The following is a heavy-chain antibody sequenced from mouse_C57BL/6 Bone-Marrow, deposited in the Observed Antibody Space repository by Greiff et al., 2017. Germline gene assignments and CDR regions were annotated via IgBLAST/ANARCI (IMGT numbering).Heavy chain of an antibody. D-gene: IGHD1-1*01. CDR3: ARNYYYGSSAWFAY. Sequence: VQLQQSGPGLVQPSQSLSITCTVSGFSLTSYGVHWVRQSPGKGLEWLGVIWSGGSTDYNAAFISRLSISKDNAKSKVFFKMNSLQADDTAIYYCARNYYYGSSAWFAYWGQGTLVTVSA. CDR1: GFSLTSYG. J-gene: IGHJ3*01. V-gene: IGHV2-2*01. CDR2: IWSGGST.